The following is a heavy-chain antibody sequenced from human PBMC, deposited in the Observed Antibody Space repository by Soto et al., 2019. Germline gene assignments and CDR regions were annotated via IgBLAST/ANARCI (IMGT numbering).Heavy chain of an antibody. D-gene: IGHD2-21*02. V-gene: IGHV1-69*06. CDR1: GGTFSSYA. J-gene: IGHJ4*02. Sequence: QVQLVQSGAEVKKPGSSVKVSCKASGGTFSSYAISWVRQAPGQGLEWMGGIIPIFGTANYAKKFQWRVTITAEKSTSTAYMELSSLRSEXXXXXXXXLKVVTANTXXXXXYWGQG. CDR2: IIPIFGTA. CDR3: XLKVVTANTXXXXXY.